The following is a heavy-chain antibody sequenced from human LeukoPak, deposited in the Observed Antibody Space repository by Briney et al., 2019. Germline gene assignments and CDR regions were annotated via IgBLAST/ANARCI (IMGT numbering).Heavy chain of an antibody. CDR3: ARDTYYYDSSGYQA. CDR2: ISSSSSYI. J-gene: IGHJ5*02. D-gene: IGHD3-22*01. Sequence: GGSLRLSCAASGFTFSSYTMNWVRQAPGKGLEWVSSISSSSSYIYYADSVKGRFTISRDNAKNSLYLQMNSLRAEDTAVYYCARDTYYYDSSGYQAWGQGTLVTVSS. V-gene: IGHV3-21*01. CDR1: GFTFSSYT.